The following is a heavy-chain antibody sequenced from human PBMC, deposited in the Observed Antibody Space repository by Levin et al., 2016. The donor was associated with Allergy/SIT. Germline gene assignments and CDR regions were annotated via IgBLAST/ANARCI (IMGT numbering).Heavy chain of an antibody. CDR1: GFTFRSHW. V-gene: IGHV3-74*01. CDR3: ARDRDSDYTYGEPMFDY. Sequence: GGSLRLSCVASGFTFRSHWVHWVRQVPGEGLMWVSRISPEGSSTDYANFVEGRFTISRDNAQNTLYLQLNSLRAEDTAVYYCARDRDSDYTYGEPMFDYWGQGTPVTVSS. CDR2: ISPEGSST. D-gene: IGHD4-17*01. J-gene: IGHJ4*02.